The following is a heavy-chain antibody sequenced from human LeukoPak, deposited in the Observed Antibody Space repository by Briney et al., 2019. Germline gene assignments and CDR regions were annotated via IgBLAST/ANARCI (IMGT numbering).Heavy chain of an antibody. CDR1: GFTFSSYG. D-gene: IGHD3-9*01. CDR2: IRYDGSNK. V-gene: IGHV3-30*02. CDR3: ARGGYYNILTGFYNKLLAFDY. J-gene: IGHJ4*02. Sequence: QAGGSLRLSCAASGFTFSSYGMHWVRQAPGKGLEWVAFIRYDGSNKYYADSVKGRFTISRDNSKNTLYLQMNSLRPEDTALYYCARGGYYNILTGFYNKLLAFDYWGQGTLVTVSS.